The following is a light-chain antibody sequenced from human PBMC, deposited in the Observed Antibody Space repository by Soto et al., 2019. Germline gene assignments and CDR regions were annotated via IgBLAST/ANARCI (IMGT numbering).Light chain of an antibody. J-gene: IGKJ5*01. Sequence: DIQMTQSPPSLSASVGDRVTITCRASQSISSYLNWYQQKPGKAPKLLIYAASSLQSGVPSRFSGSGSGTDFTLTISSLQPEDFATYYCQQSYSTPQITFGQGTRLEIK. CDR2: AAS. CDR1: QSISSY. CDR3: QQSYSTPQIT. V-gene: IGKV1-39*01.